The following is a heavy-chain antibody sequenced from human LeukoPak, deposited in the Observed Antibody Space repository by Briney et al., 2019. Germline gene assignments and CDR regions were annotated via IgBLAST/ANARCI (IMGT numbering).Heavy chain of an antibody. D-gene: IGHD1-1*01. V-gene: IGHV3-23*01. CDR3: ASAVTSGSFDI. CDR1: GFTFSSYA. Sequence: GGSLRLSCAASGFTFSSYAMSWVRQAPGKGLEWVSAISGSGGGTYYADSVKGRFTISRDNSKNTLYLQMNSLRAEDTAVYYCASAVTSGSFDIWGQGTMVTVSS. J-gene: IGHJ3*02. CDR2: ISGSGGGT.